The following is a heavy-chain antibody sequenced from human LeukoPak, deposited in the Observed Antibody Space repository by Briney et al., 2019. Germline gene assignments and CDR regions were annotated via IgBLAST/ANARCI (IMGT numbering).Heavy chain of an antibody. CDR1: GFTFGNYG. CDR3: ARAGEGFDT. V-gene: IGHV3-33*01. J-gene: IGHJ3*02. Sequence: TGRFLRLSCAASGFTFGNYGMHRVRQAPGKGLEWVAVIWYDASNKFYGDSVKGRFTISRDNSKNTLYLQMSSLRAEDTAIYYCARAGEGFDTWGQGTKVTVSS. CDR2: IWYDASNK. D-gene: IGHD3-10*01.